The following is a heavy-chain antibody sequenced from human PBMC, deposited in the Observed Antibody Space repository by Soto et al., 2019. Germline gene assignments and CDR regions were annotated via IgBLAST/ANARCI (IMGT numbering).Heavy chain of an antibody. CDR1: GFTFSSYS. CDR2: ISSSSTI. CDR3: ARDLADSGSYSPWYFDL. J-gene: IGHJ2*01. Sequence: PGGSLRLSCAASGFTFSSYSMNWVRQAPGKGLEWVSYISSSSTIYYADSVKGRFTISRDNAKNSLYLQMNSLRDEDTAVYYCARDLADSGSYSPWYFDLWGRGTLVTVSS. D-gene: IGHD1-26*01. V-gene: IGHV3-48*02.